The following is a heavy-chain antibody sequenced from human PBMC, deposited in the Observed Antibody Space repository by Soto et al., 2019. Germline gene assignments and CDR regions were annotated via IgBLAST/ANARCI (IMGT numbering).Heavy chain of an antibody. CDR3: GSSRWLQLNY. Sequence: GGSLRLSCAASGFTFSSYEMNWVRQAPGKGLEWVSYISSSSSTIYYVDSVKGRFTIARDNAKSSLYLQMDSLRAEDTAVYYCGSSRWLQLNYWGQGTLVTVSS. CDR2: ISSSSSTI. J-gene: IGHJ4*01. CDR1: GFTFSSYE. V-gene: IGHV3-48*03. D-gene: IGHD5-12*01.